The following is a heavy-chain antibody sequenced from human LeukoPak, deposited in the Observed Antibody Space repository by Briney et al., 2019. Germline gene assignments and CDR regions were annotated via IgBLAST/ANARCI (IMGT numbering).Heavy chain of an antibody. V-gene: IGHV1-69*05. CDR1: GGTFSSYA. J-gene: IGHJ4*02. CDR3: ASPRDGYNTFDY. CDR2: IIPIFGTA. D-gene: IGHD5-24*01. Sequence: ASVKVSCKASGGTFSSYAISWVRQAPGQGLEWMGRIIPIFGTANYAQKFQGRVTITTGESTSTAYMELSSLRSEDTAVYYCASPRDGYNTFDYWGQGTLVTVSS.